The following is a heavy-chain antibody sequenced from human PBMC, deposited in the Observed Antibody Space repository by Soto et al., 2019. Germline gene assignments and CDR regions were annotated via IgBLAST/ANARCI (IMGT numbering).Heavy chain of an antibody. J-gene: IGHJ4*02. CDR3: AKDMRPDGVWEFDY. CDR2: VSQDGTA. V-gene: IGHV3-23*01. D-gene: IGHD1-26*01. CDR1: GFTFSTYT. Sequence: VQLLESGGGLAQPGGSLRLSCAASGFTFSTYTMAWVRQAPGRGPEWVAGVSQDGTAHYADSVKCRFTISRVNSMDMVYLQMITMRGEDTDVYYCAKDMRPDGVWEFDYWCQGTLVTVSS.